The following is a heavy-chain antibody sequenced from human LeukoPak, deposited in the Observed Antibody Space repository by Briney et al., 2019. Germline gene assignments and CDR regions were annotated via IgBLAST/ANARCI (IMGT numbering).Heavy chain of an antibody. Sequence: PGGSLRLSCAASGFAFSSYEMNWVRQAPGKGLEWVSYISGGGETMYYADSVKGRFTISRDNAKKSLYLQMNTLRAEDTAVYYCAREAAYGSGSNNFDYWGQGTLVTVSS. CDR1: GFAFSSYE. D-gene: IGHD3-10*01. CDR3: AREAAYGSGSNNFDY. V-gene: IGHV3-48*03. CDR2: ISGGGETM. J-gene: IGHJ4*02.